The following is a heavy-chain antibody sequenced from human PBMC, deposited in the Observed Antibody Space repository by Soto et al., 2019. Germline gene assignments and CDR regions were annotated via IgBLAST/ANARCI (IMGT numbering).Heavy chain of an antibody. D-gene: IGHD2-2*01. J-gene: IGHJ3*02. Sequence: ASVKVSCKASGYTFTSYYMHWVRQAPGQRLEWMGWISAYNGNINYAQKLQGRVTMTTDTSTSTAYMELRSLRSDDTAVYYCARDGGSLPGPPRAFDIWGQGTMVTVSS. V-gene: IGHV1-18*04. CDR1: GYTFTSYY. CDR2: ISAYNGNI. CDR3: ARDGGSLPGPPRAFDI.